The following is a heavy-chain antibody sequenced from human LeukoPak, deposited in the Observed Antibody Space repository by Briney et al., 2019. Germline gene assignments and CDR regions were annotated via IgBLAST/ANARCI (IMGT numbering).Heavy chain of an antibody. J-gene: IGHJ4*02. Sequence: GGSLRLSCAASGFTFSSYSMNWVRQAPGKGLEWVAVISYDGSNKYYADSVKGRFTISRDNSKNTLYLQMNSLRAEDTAVYYCAKPPNVYYYGSGSSYFDYWGQGTLVTVSS. CDR1: GFTFSSYS. D-gene: IGHD3-10*01. CDR3: AKPPNVYYYGSGSSYFDY. V-gene: IGHV3-30*18. CDR2: ISYDGSNK.